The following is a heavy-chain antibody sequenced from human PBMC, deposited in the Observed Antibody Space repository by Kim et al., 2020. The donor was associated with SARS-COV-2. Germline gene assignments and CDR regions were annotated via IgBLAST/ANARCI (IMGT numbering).Heavy chain of an antibody. Sequence: GGSLRLSCAASGFTFSSYAMSWVRQAPGKGLEWVSAISGSGGSTYYADSVKGRFTISRDNSKNTLYLQMNSLRAEDAAVYYCAKVYYYDSSGYYSSLVVLDYWGQGTLVTVSS. D-gene: IGHD3-22*01. J-gene: IGHJ4*02. CDR3: AKVYYYDSSGYYSSLVVLDY. V-gene: IGHV3-23*01. CDR2: ISGSGGST. CDR1: GFTFSSYA.